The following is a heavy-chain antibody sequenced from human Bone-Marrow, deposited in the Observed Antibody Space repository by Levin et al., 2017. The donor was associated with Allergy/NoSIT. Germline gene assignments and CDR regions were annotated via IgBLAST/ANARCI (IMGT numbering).Heavy chain of an antibody. J-gene: IGHJ4*02. CDR2: INPSDGST. Sequence: GESLKISCKASEYTFTNYYIHWVRQAPGQGLEWMGMINPSDGSTRSAPNFQGRLTMTRDTSTTTVHMDLSSLRSDDTGMFYCAVANPYSFDYWGQGTLVTVSS. CDR1: EYTFTNYY. V-gene: IGHV1-46*01. CDR3: AVANPYSFDY. D-gene: IGHD4/OR15-4a*01.